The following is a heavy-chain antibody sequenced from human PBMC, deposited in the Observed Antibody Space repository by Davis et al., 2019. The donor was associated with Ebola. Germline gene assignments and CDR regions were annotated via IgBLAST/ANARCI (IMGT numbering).Heavy chain of an antibody. Sequence: SETLSLTCAVSGGSISSSNWWSWVRQPPGKGLEWIGEIYHSGSTNYNPSLKSRVTISVDTSKNQFSLKLSSVTAADTAVYYCARGLTSYYYDSSGYYSLIRAFDIWGQGTMVTVSS. J-gene: IGHJ3*02. D-gene: IGHD3-22*01. CDR1: GGSISSSNW. CDR2: IYHSGST. CDR3: ARGLTSYYYDSSGYYSLIRAFDI. V-gene: IGHV4-4*02.